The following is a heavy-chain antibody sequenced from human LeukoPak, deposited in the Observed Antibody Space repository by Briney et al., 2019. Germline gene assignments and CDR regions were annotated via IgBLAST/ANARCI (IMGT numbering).Heavy chain of an antibody. J-gene: IGHJ4*02. V-gene: IGHV4-39*07. CDR3: ARVRPSYYYDSSGYYPGDFDC. CDR1: GGSISSSSYY. CDR2: IYYSGST. Sequence: SETLSLTCTVSGGSISSSSYYWGWIRQPPGKGLEWIGSIYYSGSTYYNPSLKSRVTISVDTSKNQFSLKLSSVTAADTAVYYCARVRPSYYYDSSGYYPGDFDCWGQGTLVTVSS. D-gene: IGHD3-22*01.